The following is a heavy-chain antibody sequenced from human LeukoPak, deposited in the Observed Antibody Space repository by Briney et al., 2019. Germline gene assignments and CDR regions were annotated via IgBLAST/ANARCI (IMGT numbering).Heavy chain of an antibody. CDR2: INHSGST. D-gene: IGHD3-22*01. Sequence: SETLSLTCAVYGGSFSGYYWSWIRHPPGKGLEWVGEINHSGSTNYNPSLKSRVTLSLDTSQNHISLRLSSVTGADTAVYYCARGRERPPRRITMIVVVIKVDAFDIWGQGTMVTVSS. CDR3: ARGRERPPRRITMIVVVIKVDAFDI. J-gene: IGHJ3*02. V-gene: IGHV4-34*01. CDR1: GGSFSGYY.